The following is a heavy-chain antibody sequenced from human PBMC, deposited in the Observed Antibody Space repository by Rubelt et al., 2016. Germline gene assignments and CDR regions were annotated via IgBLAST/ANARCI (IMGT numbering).Heavy chain of an antibody. V-gene: IGHV2-5*02. CDR1: GFSLSTSGVG. Sequence: QITLKESGPTLVKPTQTLTLTCTFSGFSLSTSGVGVGWIRQPPGKALEWLALIYWDDDKRYSPSLKSRLTITQDPPENPVVLTMTNMDPVDTATYYGAHRGRRDSRLKFDFSGQGTLVTVSS. CDR2: IYWDDDK. CDR3: AHRGRRDSRLKFDF. D-gene: IGHD6-6*01. J-gene: IGHJ4*01.